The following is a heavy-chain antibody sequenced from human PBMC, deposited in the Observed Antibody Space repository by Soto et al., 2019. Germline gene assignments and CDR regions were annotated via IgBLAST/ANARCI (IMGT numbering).Heavy chain of an antibody. CDR3: ARGHSSSWYFHY. V-gene: IGHV1-2*02. J-gene: IGHJ4*02. CDR2: INPNSGGT. CDR1: GYTFTGYY. D-gene: IGHD6-13*01. Sequence: ASVKVSCKASGYTFTGYYMHWVRQAPGQGLEWMGWINPNSGGTNYAQKFQGRVTMTRDTSISTAYMELSRLRSDDTAGYYCARGHSSSWYFHYWGQGTRVTVSS.